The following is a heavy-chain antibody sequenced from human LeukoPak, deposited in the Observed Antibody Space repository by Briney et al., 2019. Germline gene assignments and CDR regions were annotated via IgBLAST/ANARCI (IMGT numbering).Heavy chain of an antibody. J-gene: IGHJ4*02. CDR2: ISGSGDNT. CDR3: AKWKYSNSGIDDY. Sequence: GGSLRLSCAAPGFTFSSYAMSWVRRVPGKGLEWVSVISGSGDNTYYADSVKGRFTISRDNSKNMLYLQMNSLRAEDTAVYYCAKWKYSNSGIDDYWGQGTLVTVSS. V-gene: IGHV3-23*01. D-gene: IGHD6-6*01. CDR1: GFTFSSYA.